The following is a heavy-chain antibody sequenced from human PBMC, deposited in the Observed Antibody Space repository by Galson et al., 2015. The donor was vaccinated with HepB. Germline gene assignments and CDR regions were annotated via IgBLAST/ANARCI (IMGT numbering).Heavy chain of an antibody. Sequence: SLRLSCAASGFTFSSYSMHWVRQAPGKGLEWVAFISSGGSNKYYADSVKGRFTISRDNSKNTLYLQMNSLRAEDTAVYYCAKDLRGYSGYAAHKAVAAPPDYYYGMDVWGQGTTVTVSS. CDR2: ISSGGSNK. V-gene: IGHV3-30*02. CDR3: AKDLRGYSGYAAHKAVAAPPDYYYGMDV. J-gene: IGHJ6*02. CDR1: GFTFSSYS. D-gene: IGHD5-12*01.